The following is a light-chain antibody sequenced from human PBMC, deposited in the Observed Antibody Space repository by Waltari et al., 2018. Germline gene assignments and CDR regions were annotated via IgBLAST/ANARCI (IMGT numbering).Light chain of an antibody. V-gene: IGKV2-28*01. Sequence: DIVMTQSPLSLPVPPGEPASIPCRSSQSLLHSNGYNYLDWYLQKPGQSPQLLIYLGSNRASGVPDRFSGSGSGTDFTLKISRVEAEDVGVNYCMQALQTFTFGGGTKVEIK. J-gene: IGKJ4*01. CDR1: QSLLHSNGYNY. CDR2: LGS. CDR3: MQALQTFT.